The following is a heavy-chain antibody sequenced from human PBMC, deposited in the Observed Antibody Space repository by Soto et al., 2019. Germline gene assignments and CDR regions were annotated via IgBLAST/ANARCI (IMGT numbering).Heavy chain of an antibody. Sequence: PSETLSLTCTVSGGSISSSSYYWGWIRQPPGKGLEWIGSIYYSGSTYYNPSLKSRVTISVDTSKNQFSLKLSSVTAADTAVYYCARRGIQLWLRDYYYGMDVWGQGTTVTVSS. J-gene: IGHJ6*02. V-gene: IGHV4-39*01. CDR3: ARRGIQLWLRDYYYGMDV. D-gene: IGHD5-18*01. CDR2: IYYSGST. CDR1: GGSISSSSYY.